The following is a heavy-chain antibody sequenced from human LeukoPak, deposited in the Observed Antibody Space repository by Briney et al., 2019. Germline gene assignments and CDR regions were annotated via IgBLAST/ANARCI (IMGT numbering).Heavy chain of an antibody. V-gene: IGHV3-21*01. CDR2: IGSSSRYI. CDR1: GFTFNIYT. D-gene: IGHD2-15*01. J-gene: IGHJ3*02. Sequence: GGSLRLSCAASGFTFNIYTMTWVRQAPGKGLEWVSSIGSSSRYIYYADSVKGRFTTSRDNDKNSVYLQMNSLRAEDTAVYYCARDCSSSAFDIWGQGTMVTVSS. CDR3: ARDCSSSAFDI.